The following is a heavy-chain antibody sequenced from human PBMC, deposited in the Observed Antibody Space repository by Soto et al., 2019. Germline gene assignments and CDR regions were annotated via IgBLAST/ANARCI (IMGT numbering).Heavy chain of an antibody. Sequence: QVQLQQWGAGLLKPSETLSLTCAVYGGSFSGYYWSWIRQPPGKGLEWSGEINHSGSTNYNPSLKSTVTISVETSKYQSSLKLSSVTAADTAVYYCAIRKLSLPRSYSSSSRWFDTWAEGTLVTVSS. J-gene: IGHJ5*02. V-gene: IGHV4-34*01. D-gene: IGHD6-6*01. CDR3: AIRKLSLPRSYSSSSRWFDT. CDR2: INHSGST. CDR1: GGSFSGYY.